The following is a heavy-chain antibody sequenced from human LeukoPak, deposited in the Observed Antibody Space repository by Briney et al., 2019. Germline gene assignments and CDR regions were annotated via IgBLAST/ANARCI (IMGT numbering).Heavy chain of an antibody. V-gene: IGHV3-7*02. Sequence: GGSLRLSCAASGFTFSSYWMSWVRQAPGKGLEWVANIKQDGSEKYYVDSVKGRFTISRDNAKNSLYLQMNSLRAEDTAVYYCARAWDDSSDYYHYWGQGTLVTVSS. J-gene: IGHJ4*02. D-gene: IGHD3-22*01. CDR1: GFTFSSYW. CDR2: IKQDGSEK. CDR3: ARAWDDSSDYYHY.